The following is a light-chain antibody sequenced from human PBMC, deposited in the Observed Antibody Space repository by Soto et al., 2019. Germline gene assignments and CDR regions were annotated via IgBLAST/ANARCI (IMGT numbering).Light chain of an antibody. CDR3: MQALQTPYT. Sequence: DIVMTQSPLSLPVTPGEPASISCRSSQSLLHSNGYNYLDWYLQKPGQSPQLLIYLGSNRASGDPDRCSGSGSGTDFTLKISRVEAEDLGVYYGMQALQTPYTFGQGTKLQIK. V-gene: IGKV2-28*01. CDR2: LGS. J-gene: IGKJ2*01. CDR1: QSLLHSNGYNY.